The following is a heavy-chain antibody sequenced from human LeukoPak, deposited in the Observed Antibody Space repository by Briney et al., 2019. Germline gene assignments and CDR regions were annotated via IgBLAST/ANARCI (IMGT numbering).Heavy chain of an antibody. V-gene: IGHV3-30*02. Sequence: PGGSLRLSCVASGFTLSSYGLHWVRQAPGKGLEWVAFIRYDGNNKNYADSVKGRFTISRDNSQNTLYLQMNSLRAEDTAVYYCAKDFVYGGQGNLVTVSS. CDR2: IRYDGNNK. CDR3: AKDFVY. CDR1: GFTLSSYG. J-gene: IGHJ4*02.